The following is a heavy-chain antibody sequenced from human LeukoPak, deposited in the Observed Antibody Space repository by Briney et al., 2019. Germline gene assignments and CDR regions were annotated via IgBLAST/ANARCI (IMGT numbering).Heavy chain of an antibody. J-gene: IGHJ4*02. CDR1: GFTFSSYG. CDR3: AKDIPRGAVAVNFDY. D-gene: IGHD6-19*01. CDR2: IWYDGSNK. V-gene: IGHV3-33*06. Sequence: GGSLRLSCAASGFTFSSYGMHWVRQAPGKGLEWVAVIWYDGSNKYYADSVKGRFTISRDNSKNTLYLQMNSLRAEDTAVYYCAKDIPRGAVAVNFDYWGQGTLVTVSS.